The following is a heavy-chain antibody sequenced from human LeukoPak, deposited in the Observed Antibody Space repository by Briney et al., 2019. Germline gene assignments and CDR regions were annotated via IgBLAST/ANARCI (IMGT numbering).Heavy chain of an antibody. V-gene: IGHV1-46*01. D-gene: IGHD2-2*01. J-gene: IGHJ3*02. CDR2: INPSGGST. CDR1: GYTFTSYY. CDR3: AKEGYCSSTSCYGGAFDI. Sequence: GASVKVSCKASGYTFTSYYMHWVRQAPGQGLEWMGIINPSGGSTSYAQKFQGRVTMTRDTSTSTVYMELSSLRSEDTAVYYCAKEGYCSSTSCYGGAFDIWGQGTMVTVSS.